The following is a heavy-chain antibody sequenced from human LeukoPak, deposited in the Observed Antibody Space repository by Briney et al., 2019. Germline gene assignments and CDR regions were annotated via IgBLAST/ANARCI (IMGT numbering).Heavy chain of an antibody. Sequence: SETLSLTCAVYGGSFSGYYWSWIRQPPGRGLEWIGEINQSGNTNYIPSLKSRVTISADTSKDHFSLKLSSVTAADTAVYYCARGGAYYYDSSGYSSTCTYFDYWGQGTLVTVSS. CDR1: GGSFSGYY. CDR3: ARGGAYYYDSSGYSSTCTYFDY. D-gene: IGHD3-22*01. J-gene: IGHJ4*02. V-gene: IGHV4-34*01. CDR2: INQSGNT.